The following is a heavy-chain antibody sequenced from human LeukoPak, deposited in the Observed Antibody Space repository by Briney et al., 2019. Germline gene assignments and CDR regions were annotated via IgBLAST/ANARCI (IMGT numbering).Heavy chain of an antibody. CDR2: IIPIFGTA. CDR3: ARGSSSKRYGSGSYFFQH. J-gene: IGHJ1*01. D-gene: IGHD3-10*01. CDR1: GGTFSSYA. Sequence: ASVKVSCKASGGTFSSYAISWLRQAPGQGLEWMGGIIPIFGTANYAQKFQGRVTITADESTSTAYMELSSLRSEDTAVYYCARGSSSKRYGSGSYFFQHWGQGTLVTVSS. V-gene: IGHV1-69*13.